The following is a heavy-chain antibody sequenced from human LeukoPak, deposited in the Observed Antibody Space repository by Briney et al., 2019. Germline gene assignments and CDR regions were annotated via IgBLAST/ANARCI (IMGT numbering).Heavy chain of an antibody. J-gene: IGHJ6*02. Sequence: SETLSLTCAVYGGSFSGYYWSWIRQPPGKGLEWIGEINHSGSTNYNPSLKSRVTISVDTSKNQFSLKLSSVTAADTAVYYCARDLRIAALNYYYGMDVWGQGTTVTVSS. CDR1: GGSFSGYY. CDR3: ARDLRIAALNYYYGMDV. D-gene: IGHD6-6*01. CDR2: INHSGST. V-gene: IGHV4-34*01.